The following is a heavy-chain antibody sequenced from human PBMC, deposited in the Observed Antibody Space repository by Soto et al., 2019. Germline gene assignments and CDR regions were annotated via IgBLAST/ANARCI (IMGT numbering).Heavy chain of an antibody. CDR2: ISYDGSNK. CDR1: GFTFSSYG. CDR3: AKDDRHNWTPFDY. Sequence: GGSLRLSCAASGFTFSSYGMHWVRQAPGKGLEWVAVISYDGSNKYYADSVKGRFTISRDNSKNTLYLQMNSLRAEDTAVYYCAKDDRHNWTPFDYWGQGTLVTVSS. V-gene: IGHV3-30*18. J-gene: IGHJ4*02. D-gene: IGHD1-20*01.